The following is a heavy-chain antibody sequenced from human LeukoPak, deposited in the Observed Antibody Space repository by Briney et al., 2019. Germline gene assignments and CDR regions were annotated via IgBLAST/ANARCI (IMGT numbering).Heavy chain of an antibody. V-gene: IGHV3-30*18. CDR1: GFTFSSYG. CDR3: AKVGGVVIPFDY. D-gene: IGHD3-16*02. J-gene: IGHJ4*02. Sequence: PGGSLRLSCAASGFTFSSYGMHWVRQAPGKGLEWVAVISYDGSNKYYADSVKGRFTISRDNSKNTLYLQMNSLRAEDTAVYYCAKVGGVVIPFDYWGQGTLVTVSS. CDR2: ISYDGSNK.